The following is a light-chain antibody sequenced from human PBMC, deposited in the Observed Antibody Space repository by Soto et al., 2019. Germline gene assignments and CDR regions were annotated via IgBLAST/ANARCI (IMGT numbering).Light chain of an antibody. J-gene: IGLJ2*01. CDR3: QSFDINNVV. CDR1: SGGIASNY. CDR2: EDS. Sequence: FMLTQPHSVSESPGKTVTISCTRSSGGIASNYVQWYQQRPGSAPTPVIYEDSQRPSGVPDRFSGSIDSSSNSASLTISRLQTEDEADYYCQSFDINNVVFGGGTKLTVL. V-gene: IGLV6-57*04.